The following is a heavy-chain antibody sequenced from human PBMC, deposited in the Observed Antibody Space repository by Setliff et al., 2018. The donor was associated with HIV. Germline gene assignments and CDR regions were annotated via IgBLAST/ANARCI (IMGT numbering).Heavy chain of an antibody. V-gene: IGHV4-4*07. CDR3: ARDLHQPGYFYYVDV. Sequence: SETLSLTCTVSGDSISSYYWNWIRQPAGKGLEWIGHIYTSGNTNYNPSLKSRVTISIDTSKNRFFLKLNSVTAADTAIYYCARDLHQPGYFYYVDVWGKGTAVTVSS. J-gene: IGHJ6*04. CDR2: IYTSGNT. CDR1: GDSISSYY. D-gene: IGHD3-16*01.